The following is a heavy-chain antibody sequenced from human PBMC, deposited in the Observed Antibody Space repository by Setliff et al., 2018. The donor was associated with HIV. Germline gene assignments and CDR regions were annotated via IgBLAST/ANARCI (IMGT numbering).Heavy chain of an antibody. CDR3: AKYWRASGTYVFDI. V-gene: IGHV4-4*08. CDR1: GGPMSGYY. Sequence: SETLSLTCTVSGGPMSGYYWSWLRQSPVKGLEWIGYIYSSGTTNYNPSFKSRVSISLDTSGSQFSLMLGSVTAADTAIYYCAKYWRASGTYVFDIWGLGTMVTVSS. J-gene: IGHJ3*02. CDR2: IYSSGTT. D-gene: IGHD2-15*01.